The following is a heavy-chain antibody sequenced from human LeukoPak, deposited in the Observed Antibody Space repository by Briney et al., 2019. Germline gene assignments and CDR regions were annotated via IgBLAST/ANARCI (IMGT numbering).Heavy chain of an antibody. CDR3: ARRSSGYYPFDY. J-gene: IGHJ4*02. CDR2: IYPGDSDT. D-gene: IGHD3-22*01. Sequence: GESLKISCKGSGYSFTSYWIAWVRQMPGKGLEWMGTIYPGDSDTRYSPSFQGQVTISVDKAISTAYLQWSSLKASDTAIYYCARRSSGYYPFDYWGQGILVTVSS. CDR1: GYSFTSYW. V-gene: IGHV5-51*01.